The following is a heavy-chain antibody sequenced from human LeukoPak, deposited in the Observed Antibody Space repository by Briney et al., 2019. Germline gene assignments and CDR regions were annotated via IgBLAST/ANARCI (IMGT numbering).Heavy chain of an antibody. V-gene: IGHV3-23*01. D-gene: IGHD3-22*01. J-gene: IGHJ3*01. CDR1: GFTFSSYS. Sequence: GGSLRPSCAASGFTFSSYSMNWVRQAPGKGLEWVSAISGSGGSTYYADSVKGRFTISRDNSKNTLYLQMNSLRAEDTAVYYCAKGSVDSSGYYGAYAFDVWGQGTMVTVSS. CDR2: ISGSGGST. CDR3: AKGSVDSSGYYGAYAFDV.